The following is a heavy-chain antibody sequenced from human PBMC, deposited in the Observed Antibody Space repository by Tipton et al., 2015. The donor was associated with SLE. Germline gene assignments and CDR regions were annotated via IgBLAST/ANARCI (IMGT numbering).Heavy chain of an antibody. V-gene: IGHV4-39*01. CDR2: INHSGST. J-gene: IGHJ4*02. D-gene: IGHD5-18*01. CDR3: ARQRGYSYVDY. Sequence: TLSLTCTVSGGSISSSSYYWGWIRQPPGKGLEWIGEINHSGSTNYNPSLKSRVTISVDTSKNQFSLKLSSVTAADTAVYYCARQRGYSYVDYWGQGTLVTVSS. CDR1: GGSISSSSYY.